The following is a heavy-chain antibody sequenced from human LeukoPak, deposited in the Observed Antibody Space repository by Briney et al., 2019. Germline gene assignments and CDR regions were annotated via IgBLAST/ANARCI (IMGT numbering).Heavy chain of an antibody. CDR3: VRHDGRGGATMGAFDS. V-gene: IGHV4-39*01. CDR2: VYYGRTT. CDR1: AGSFISSSHH. D-gene: IGHD5-12*01. Sequence: SETLSLTCTVSAGSFISSSHHWGWIRQSPGKGLEWIGTVYYGRTTYYNPSLDGRVTISLDTSVNHFSLQLNSVTAADTAVYYCVRHDGRGGATMGAFDSWGQGSLVTVSS. J-gene: IGHJ5*01.